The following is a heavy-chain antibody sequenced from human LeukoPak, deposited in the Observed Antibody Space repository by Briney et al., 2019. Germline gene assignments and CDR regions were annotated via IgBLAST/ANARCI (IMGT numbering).Heavy chain of an antibody. D-gene: IGHD6-13*01. J-gene: IGHJ6*03. Sequence: SETLSLTCTVSGDSVTTTNFYWGWIRQAPGKGLEWIGNLYYGVNTYYKPSLKSRVTISVDTSLNQFSLILTSVTAADTGVYYCARLRVQQLASSYYMDVWGKGTTVTVS. CDR3: ARLRVQQLASSYYMDV. V-gene: IGHV4-39*01. CDR1: GDSVTTTNFY. CDR2: LYYGVNT.